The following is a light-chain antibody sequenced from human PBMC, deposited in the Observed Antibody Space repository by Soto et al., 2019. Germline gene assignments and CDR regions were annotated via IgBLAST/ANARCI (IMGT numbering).Light chain of an antibody. J-gene: IGKJ5*01. V-gene: IGKV3D-11*03. CDR1: QNISRS. CDR3: QQYGSSAIT. CDR2: DAS. Sequence: EIVMTQSAVTLSVSPVERATLSVRASQNISRSLAWYQQKPGQAPRLLIYDASNRATGIPARFSGSGSGTDFTLTISSLEPEDFAVYYCQQYGSSAITFGQGTRLEIK.